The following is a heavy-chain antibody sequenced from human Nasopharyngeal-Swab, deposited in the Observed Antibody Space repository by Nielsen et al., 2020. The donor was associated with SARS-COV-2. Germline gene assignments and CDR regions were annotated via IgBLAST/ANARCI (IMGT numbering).Heavy chain of an antibody. J-gene: IGHJ4*02. D-gene: IGHD1-26*01. CDR3: ARGYGSFPYYFDH. CDR2: VYYSGST. V-gene: IGHV4-39*01. Sequence: SETLSPTCPVSGGSVSTTTYFWGWIRQPPGKGLEWIGTVYYSGSTYYTPSLKSRVTISVDTSKNQFSLKLNSVTATDTAVYYCARGYGSFPYYFDHWGQGTLVTVSS. CDR1: GGSVSTTTYF.